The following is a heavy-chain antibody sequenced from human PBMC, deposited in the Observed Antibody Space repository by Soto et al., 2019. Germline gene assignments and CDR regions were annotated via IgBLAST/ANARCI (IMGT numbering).Heavy chain of an antibody. CDR3: ARVPIAVAGMINWFDP. Sequence: SGESLKISCKGSGYSFTSYWIGWVRQMPGKGLEWMGIIYPGDSDTRYSPSFQGQVTISADKSISTAYLQWSSLKASDTAMYYCARVPIAVAGMINWFDPWGQGTLVTVSS. J-gene: IGHJ5*02. CDR1: GYSFTSYW. V-gene: IGHV5-51*01. D-gene: IGHD6-19*01. CDR2: IYPGDSDT.